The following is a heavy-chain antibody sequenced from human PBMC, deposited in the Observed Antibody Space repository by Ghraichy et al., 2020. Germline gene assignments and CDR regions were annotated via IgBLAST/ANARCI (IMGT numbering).Heavy chain of an antibody. CDR3: AHSAPRGGYGLQRWFDP. J-gene: IGHJ5*02. Sequence: SGPTLVKPTQTLTLTCTFSGFSLSTSVVGVGWIRQPPGKALEWLALIYWDDDKRYSPSLKSRLTITKDTSKNQVVLTMTNMDPVDTATYYCAHSAPRGGYGLQRWFDPWGQGTLVTVSS. V-gene: IGHV2-5*02. CDR2: IYWDDDK. CDR1: GFSLSTSVVG. D-gene: IGHD5-24*01.